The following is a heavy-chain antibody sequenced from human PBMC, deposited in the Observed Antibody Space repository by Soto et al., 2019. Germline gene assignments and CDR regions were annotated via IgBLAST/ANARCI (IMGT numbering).Heavy chain of an antibody. J-gene: IGHJ6*02. Sequence: PGGSLRLSCAASGFTFSSYSMNWVRQAPGKGLEWVSYISSSGSTIYYADSVKGRFTISRDNAKNSLYLQMNSLRAEDTAVYYCSRGSAVAGSGRAYYYGMDVWGQGTTVTVSS. D-gene: IGHD6-19*01. CDR2: ISSSGSTI. V-gene: IGHV3-48*04. CDR1: GFTFSSYS. CDR3: SRGSAVAGSGRAYYYGMDV.